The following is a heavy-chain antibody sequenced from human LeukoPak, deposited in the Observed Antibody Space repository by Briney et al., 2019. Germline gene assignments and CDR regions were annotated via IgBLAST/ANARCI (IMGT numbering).Heavy chain of an antibody. D-gene: IGHD2-2*02. CDR3: AKDPCSSTSCYSDY. CDR1: GFTFSSYA. Sequence: GGSLRLSCAASGFTFSSYAMSWVRQAPGKELEWVSAISGSGGSTYYADSVKGRFTISRDNSKNTLYLQMNSLRAEDTAVYYCAKDPCSSTSCYSDYWGQGTLVTVSS. CDR2: ISGSGGST. J-gene: IGHJ4*02. V-gene: IGHV3-23*01.